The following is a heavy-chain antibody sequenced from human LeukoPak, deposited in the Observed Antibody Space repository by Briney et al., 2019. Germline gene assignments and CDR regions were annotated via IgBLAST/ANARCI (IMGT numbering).Heavy chain of an antibody. V-gene: IGHV3-23*01. Sequence: GGSLRLSCAASGFTFSSYAMSWVRQAPGKGLEWVSAISGSGGSTYYADSVKGRFTTSRDNSKNTLYLQMNSLRAEDTAVYYCAKVQWDYIRGGDFDYWGQGTLVTVSS. CDR3: AKVQWDYIRGGDFDY. CDR2: ISGSGGST. D-gene: IGHD4-11*01. J-gene: IGHJ4*02. CDR1: GFTFSSYA.